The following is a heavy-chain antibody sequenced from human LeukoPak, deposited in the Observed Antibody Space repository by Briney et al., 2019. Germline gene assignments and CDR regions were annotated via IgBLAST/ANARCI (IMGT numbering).Heavy chain of an antibody. J-gene: IGHJ5*02. CDR1: GGSISSGGYS. V-gene: IGHV4-31*03. D-gene: IGHD2-15*01. CDR3: ARVASGVGYNWFDP. Sequence: PSETLSLTCTVSGGSISSGGYSWSWIRQHPGKGLEWIGYIYYSGSTYYNPSLKSRVTISVDTSKNQFSLKLSSVTAPDTAVYYCARVASGVGYNWFDPWGQGTLVTVSS. CDR2: IYYSGST.